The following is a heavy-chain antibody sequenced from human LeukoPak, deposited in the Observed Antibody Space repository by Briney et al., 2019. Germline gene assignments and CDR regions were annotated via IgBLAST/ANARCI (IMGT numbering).Heavy chain of an antibody. CDR3: ARSPPSNYYYYYMDV. CDR1: GFTFSSYA. V-gene: IGHV3-30-3*01. CDR2: ISYDGSNK. D-gene: IGHD1-14*01. Sequence: GGSLRLSCAASGFTFSSYAMHWVRQAPGKGLEWVAVISYDGSNKYYADSVKGRFTIPRDNSKNTLYLQMNSLRAEDTAVYYCARSPPSNYYYYYMDVWGKGTTVTVSS. J-gene: IGHJ6*03.